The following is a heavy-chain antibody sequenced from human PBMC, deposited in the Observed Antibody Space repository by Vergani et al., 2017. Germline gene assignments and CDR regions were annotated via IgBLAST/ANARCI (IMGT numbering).Heavy chain of an antibody. D-gene: IGHD3-10*01. V-gene: IGHV3-30*02. CDR1: GFSFSSFG. Sequence: QVQLVESGGGVVQPGGSLRLSCAASGFSFSSFGMHWVRQAPGKGLEWVTFIRYDGSNKYYADSVKGRFTISRDNSKNTVYLQMNSLRTGDTAVYYCAKDGLAYGSRSRYYWGRGTLVTVSS. CDR2: IRYDGSNK. CDR3: AKDGLAYGSRSRYY. J-gene: IGHJ4*01.